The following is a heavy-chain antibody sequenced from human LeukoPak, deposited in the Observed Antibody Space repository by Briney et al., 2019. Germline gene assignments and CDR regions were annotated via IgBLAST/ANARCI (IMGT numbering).Heavy chain of an antibody. Sequence: GASVKVSCKASGYTFTSYDINWVRQATGQGLEWMGWMNPNSGNTGYAQKFQGRVTITRNTSISTAYMELSSLRSEDTAVYYCARPRSGQEYYFDYWGQGTLVTVSS. CDR1: GYTFTSYD. V-gene: IGHV1-8*03. CDR2: MNPNSGNT. J-gene: IGHJ4*02. D-gene: IGHD3-10*01. CDR3: ARPRSGQEYYFDY.